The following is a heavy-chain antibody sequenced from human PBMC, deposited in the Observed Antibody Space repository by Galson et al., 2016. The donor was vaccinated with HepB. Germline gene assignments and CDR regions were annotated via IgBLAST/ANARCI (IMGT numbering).Heavy chain of an antibody. Sequence: SLRLSCAASGFTFRDYSMDWVRQAPGRGLEWLSFISTDGSKVYYADSVRGRFTISRDNAKNSLTLQMHTLRVEDTAVYYCARGYRSNSFDFWGQGTLVSVSS. CDR1: GFTFRDYS. J-gene: IGHJ4*02. CDR2: ISTDGSKV. V-gene: IGHV3-48*01. CDR3: ARGYRSNSFDF. D-gene: IGHD1-26*01.